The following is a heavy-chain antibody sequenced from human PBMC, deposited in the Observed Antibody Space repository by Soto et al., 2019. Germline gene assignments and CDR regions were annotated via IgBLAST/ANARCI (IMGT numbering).Heavy chain of an antibody. Sequence: QGQLVESGGDLVRPGGSLRLSCATSGFTFGDRYMSWIRQAPGKGLEWVSYISSSGFTIYYADSVKGRFTISRDNANDSLYLQMNSLRAEDTAVYYCARNTKSAAGADYYGLDVWGHGITVIVSS. J-gene: IGHJ6*02. CDR3: ARNTKSAAGADYYGLDV. D-gene: IGHD4-17*01. V-gene: IGHV3-11*01. CDR2: ISSSGFTI. CDR1: GFTFGDRY.